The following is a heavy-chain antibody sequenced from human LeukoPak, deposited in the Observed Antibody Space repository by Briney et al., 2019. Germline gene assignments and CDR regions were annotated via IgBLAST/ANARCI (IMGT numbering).Heavy chain of an antibody. V-gene: IGHV4-34*01. Sequence: PSETLSLTCAVYGGSFSGYFWTWIRQPPGKGLEWLGEINHSGSTNYNPSLKSRVTISVDTSKNQFSLKLSSVTAADTAVYYCAESNGYGLIDIWGQGTMVTVSS. J-gene: IGHJ3*02. CDR2: INHSGST. CDR1: GGSFSGYF. CDR3: AESNGYGLIDI. D-gene: IGHD3-22*01.